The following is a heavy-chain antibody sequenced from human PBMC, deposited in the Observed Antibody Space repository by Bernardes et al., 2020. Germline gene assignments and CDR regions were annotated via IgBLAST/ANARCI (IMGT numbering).Heavy chain of an antibody. J-gene: IGHJ4*02. CDR1: GFTFSSYW. V-gene: IGHV3-7*03. CDR2: IKQDGSEK. D-gene: IGHD4-4*01. CDR3: ARDSDDYRHSLDSDY. Sequence: GGSLRLSCAASGFTFSSYWMSWVRQAPGKGLEWVANIKQDGSEKYYVDSVKGRFTISRDNAKNSLYLQMNSLRAEDTAVYYCARDSDDYRHSLDSDYWGQGTLVTVSS.